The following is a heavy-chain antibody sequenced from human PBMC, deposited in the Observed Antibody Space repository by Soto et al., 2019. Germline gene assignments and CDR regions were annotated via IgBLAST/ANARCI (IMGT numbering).Heavy chain of an antibody. Sequence: PGGSLRLSCVASGFTFSNFAMSWVRQAPGKGLEWVSAISSASGSTYYADSVKGRFTTFRDNFKNTLFLQMNSLRAEDTALYYCAKEEGSSYAPWDYWGRGTLVTVSS. CDR2: ISSASGST. CDR3: AKEEGSSYAPWDY. D-gene: IGHD3-16*01. CDR1: GFTFSNFA. V-gene: IGHV3-23*01. J-gene: IGHJ4*02.